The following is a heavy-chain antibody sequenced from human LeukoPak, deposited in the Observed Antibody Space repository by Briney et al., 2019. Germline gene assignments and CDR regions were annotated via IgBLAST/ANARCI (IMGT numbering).Heavy chain of an antibody. V-gene: IGHV3-7*01. Sequence: GGFLRLSCAASGFTFSTYSMSWVRQAPGKGLEWVANVKKDGNDKYYVDSVKGRFTISRDNAKNSLYLQLNSLRTEDTAVYYCTRLAKKSDGDDSIYRDSDYWGQGTLVTVSP. CDR3: TRLAKKSDGDDSIYRDSDY. CDR2: VKKDGNDK. CDR1: GFTFSTYS. D-gene: IGHD3-22*01. J-gene: IGHJ4*02.